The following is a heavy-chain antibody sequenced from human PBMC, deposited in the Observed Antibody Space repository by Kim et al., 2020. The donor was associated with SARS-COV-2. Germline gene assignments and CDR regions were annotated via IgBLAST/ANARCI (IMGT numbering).Heavy chain of an antibody. D-gene: IGHD2-2*02. CDR3: ATTGYCSSTSCYNIPSLGYYYYYGMDV. Sequence: ASVKVSCKVSVYTLTELSMHWVRQAPGKGLEWMGGFDPEDGETIYAQKFQGRVTMTEDTSTDTAYMELSSLRSEDTAVYYCATTGYCSSTSCYNIPSLGYYYYYGMDVRGQGTTVTVSS. CDR1: VYTLTELS. V-gene: IGHV1-24*01. J-gene: IGHJ6*02. CDR2: FDPEDGET.